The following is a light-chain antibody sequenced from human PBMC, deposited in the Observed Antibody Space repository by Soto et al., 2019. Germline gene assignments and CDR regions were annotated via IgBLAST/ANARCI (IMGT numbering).Light chain of an antibody. J-gene: IGLJ2*01. V-gene: IGLV2-14*01. CDR3: SSFSSITREV. CDR2: EVS. Sequence: QYVLTQPASVSGSPGQSLTISCTGTSSDVGGYSYVSWYQQHPGKTPKLMIYEVSNRPSGVSHRFSGSKSGNTASLTISGLQTEDEADYYCSSFSSITREVFGGGTKVTVL. CDR1: SSDVGGYSY.